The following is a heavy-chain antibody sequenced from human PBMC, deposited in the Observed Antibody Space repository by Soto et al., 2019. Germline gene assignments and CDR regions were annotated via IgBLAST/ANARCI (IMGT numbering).Heavy chain of an antibody. D-gene: IGHD2-15*01. J-gene: IGHJ5*02. Sequence: QLQLQESGPGLVKPSETLSLTCTVSGGSISSSSYYWGWIRQPPGKGLEWIGSIYYSGSTYYNPSLKSRVTLSVDMSKNQFSLKLSSVTAADTAVYYCASVVAAYTVYNWFDPWGQGTLVTVSS. CDR3: ASVVAAYTVYNWFDP. CDR1: GGSISSSSYY. V-gene: IGHV4-39*01. CDR2: IYYSGST.